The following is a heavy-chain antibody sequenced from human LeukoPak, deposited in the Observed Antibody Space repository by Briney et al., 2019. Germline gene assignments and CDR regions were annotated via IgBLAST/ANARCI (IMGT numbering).Heavy chain of an antibody. J-gene: IGHJ4*02. D-gene: IGHD6-13*01. CDR1: GFIFSNYG. Sequence: GGSLRLSCAASGFIFSNYGMHWVRQAPGKGLEWVAVISYDGSNKFYGDSVKGRFTISRDNSKNTLDLQMNSLRAEDTAVYYCAKDREAAGIDYWGQGTLVTVSS. V-gene: IGHV3-30*18. CDR2: ISYDGSNK. CDR3: AKDREAAGIDY.